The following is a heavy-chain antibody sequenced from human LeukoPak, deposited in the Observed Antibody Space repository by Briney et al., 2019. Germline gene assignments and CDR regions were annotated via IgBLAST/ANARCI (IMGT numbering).Heavy chain of an antibody. J-gene: IGHJ4*02. CDR3: AKFMGYYYDSSGYPVDY. CDR1: GFTFSSYA. D-gene: IGHD3-22*01. V-gene: IGHV3-23*01. CDR2: ISGSGGST. Sequence: GGSLRLSCAASGFTFSSYAMSWVRQAPGKGLEWVSAISGSGGSTYYADSVKGRFTISRDNSKNTLYLQMNSLRAEDTAVYYCAKFMGYYYDSSGYPVDYWGQGTLVTVSS.